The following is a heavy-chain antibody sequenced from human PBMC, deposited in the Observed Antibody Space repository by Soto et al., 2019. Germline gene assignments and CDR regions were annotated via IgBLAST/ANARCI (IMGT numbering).Heavy chain of an antibody. CDR2: IKSKTDGGTT. Sequence: PGGSLRLSCAASGFTFSNAWMNWVRQAPGKGLEWVGRIKSKTDGGTTDYAAPVKGRFTISRDDSKNTLYLRMNSLKTEDTAVYYCTTVVWGYDDSSGYPTPEYFQHWGQGTLVTVSS. J-gene: IGHJ1*01. CDR3: TTVVWGYDDSSGYPTPEYFQH. CDR1: GFTFSNAW. V-gene: IGHV3-15*07. D-gene: IGHD3-22*01.